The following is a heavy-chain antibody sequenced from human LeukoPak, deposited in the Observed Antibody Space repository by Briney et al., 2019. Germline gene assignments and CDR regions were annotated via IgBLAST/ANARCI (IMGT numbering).Heavy chain of an antibody. Sequence: SETLSLTCTVSGGSISSYYWSWIRQPPGKGLEWIGYIYYSGSTNYNPSLKSRVTISVDTSKNQFSLKLSSVTAADTAVYYCARGGPPHYYGMDVWGQGTTVTVSS. V-gene: IGHV4-59*01. J-gene: IGHJ6*02. CDR3: ARGGPPHYYGMDV. CDR1: GGSISSYY. CDR2: IYYSGST.